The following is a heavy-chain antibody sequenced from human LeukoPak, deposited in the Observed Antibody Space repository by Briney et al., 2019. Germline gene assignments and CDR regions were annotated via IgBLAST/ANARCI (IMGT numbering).Heavy chain of an antibody. CDR3: ARGELVGARGYYFDY. Sequence: GGSLRLSCAASGFTFSSYAMHWVRQAPGKGLEWVAVISYDGSNKYYADSVKGRFTISRDNSKNTLYLQMNSLRAEDTAVYYCARGELVGARGYYFDYWGQGTLVTVSS. CDR1: GFTFSSYA. V-gene: IGHV3-30-3*01. J-gene: IGHJ4*02. CDR2: ISYDGSNK. D-gene: IGHD1-26*01.